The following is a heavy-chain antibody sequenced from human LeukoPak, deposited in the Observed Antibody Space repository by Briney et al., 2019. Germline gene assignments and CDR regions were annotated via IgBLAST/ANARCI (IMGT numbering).Heavy chain of an antibody. CDR1: GFTYSSYE. V-gene: IGHV3-48*03. Sequence: GGSLRLSCAASGFTYSSYEMNWVRQAPGKGLEWVSYISSSGSTIYYADSVKGRFTISRDNAKNSLYLQMNSLRAEDTAVYYCARELTTVIWFDYWGQGTLVTVSS. CDR3: ARELTTVIWFDY. D-gene: IGHD4-17*01. CDR2: ISSSGSTI. J-gene: IGHJ4*02.